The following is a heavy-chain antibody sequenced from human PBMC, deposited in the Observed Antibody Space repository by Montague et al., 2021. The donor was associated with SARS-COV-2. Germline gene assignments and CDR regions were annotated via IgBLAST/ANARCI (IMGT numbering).Heavy chain of an antibody. D-gene: IGHD3-10*02. Sequence: SETLSLTCTVSGGSISSSSYYWGWIRQPPGKGLEWIGSIYNSGSTYYNLSLKSRVTISVDTSKNQFSLKLSSVTAADTAVYYCAREGCSGSYLAYWGQGTLVTVSS. J-gene: IGHJ4*02. CDR2: IYNSGST. V-gene: IGHV4-39*01. CDR1: GGSISSSSYY. CDR3: AREGCSGSYLAY.